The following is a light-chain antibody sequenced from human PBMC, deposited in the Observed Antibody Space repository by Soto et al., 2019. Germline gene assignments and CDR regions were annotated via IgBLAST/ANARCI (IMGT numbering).Light chain of an antibody. CDR1: QSVNSD. CDR2: GAS. J-gene: IGKJ1*01. Sequence: EIVMTQSPATVSVSPGERATLSCRASQSVNSDVAWYQQNPGQAPRLLIYGASTRATGIPARFSGSGSGTEFTLTITSLQSEDVALYHCQQYNKWPPTFGQGTKVDIK. CDR3: QQYNKWPPT. V-gene: IGKV3-15*01.